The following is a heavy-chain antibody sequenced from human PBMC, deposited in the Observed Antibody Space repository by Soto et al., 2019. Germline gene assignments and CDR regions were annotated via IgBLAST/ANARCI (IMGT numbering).Heavy chain of an antibody. CDR2: IKSTSDGGTT. CDR1: GFTFTNAW. J-gene: IGHJ4*02. CDR3: TTDCFDSSGYYAY. D-gene: IGHD3-22*01. Sequence: EAQRVESGGGLIQPGGSLRLSCAATGFTFTNAWMNWVRQAPGKGLEWVGRIKSTSDGGTTDYAATVKGRFTVSRDDSSYTVYLQINSLKAEDTAVYYCTTDCFDSSGYYAYWGQGTLVSVSS. V-gene: IGHV3-15*01.